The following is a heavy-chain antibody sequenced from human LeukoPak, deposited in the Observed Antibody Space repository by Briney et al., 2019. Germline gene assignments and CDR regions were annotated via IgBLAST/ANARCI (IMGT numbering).Heavy chain of an antibody. D-gene: IGHD2-21*01. Sequence: SETLSLTCTVSGGSIGSYYWGWIRQPPGKGFEWIGYNCNSGSTDYNPSLKSRVTISVDTSKNQFSLKLSSLTAADTAMFYCVRHGGGYSFDYWGQGTLVTVSS. V-gene: IGHV4-59*08. J-gene: IGHJ4*02. CDR1: GGSIGSYY. CDR2: NCNSGST. CDR3: VRHGGGYSFDY.